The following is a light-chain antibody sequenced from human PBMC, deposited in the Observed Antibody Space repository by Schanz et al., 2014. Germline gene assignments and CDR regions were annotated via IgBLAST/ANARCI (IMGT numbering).Light chain of an antibody. CDR1: SSDVGSYNL. J-gene: IGLJ2*01. Sequence: QSALTQPASVSGSPGQSITISCTGTSSDVGSYNLVSWYQQHPGKAPKVMIYEGSKRPSGVSNRFSGSKSGNTASLTISGLQAEDEADYYCCSYAGSDSWVFGGGTKLTVL. CDR3: CSYAGSDSWV. V-gene: IGLV2-23*01. CDR2: EGS.